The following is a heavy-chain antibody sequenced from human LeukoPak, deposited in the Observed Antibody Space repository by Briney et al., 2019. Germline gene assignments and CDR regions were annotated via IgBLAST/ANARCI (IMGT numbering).Heavy chain of an antibody. CDR2: INQDGTEK. D-gene: IGHD3-22*01. CDR1: GFPFSTYW. CDR3: AREVRKYYDSSGHGRRAGFDY. V-gene: IGHV3-7*01. Sequence: PGGSLRLSCAASGFPFSTYWMSWVRQAPGKGLEWVANINQDGTEKYYVDSVKGRFTISRDYAKNSLYLQMNSLRAEDTAVYYCAREVRKYYDSSGHGRRAGFDYWGQGTLVTVSS. J-gene: IGHJ4*02.